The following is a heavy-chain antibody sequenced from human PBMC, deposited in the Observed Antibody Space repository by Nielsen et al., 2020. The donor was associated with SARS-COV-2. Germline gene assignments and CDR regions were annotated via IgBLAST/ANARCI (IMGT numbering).Heavy chain of an antibody. V-gene: IGHV3-9*01. Sequence: GGSLRLSCAASGFTFDDYAMHWVRQAPGKGLEWVSGISWNSGSIGYADSVKGRFTISRDNAKNSLYLQMNSLRAEDTAVYYCAKDPSSGWYGGYWGQGTLVTVSS. D-gene: IGHD6-19*01. CDR3: AKDPSSGWYGGY. CDR2: ISWNSGSI. CDR1: GFTFDDYA. J-gene: IGHJ4*02.